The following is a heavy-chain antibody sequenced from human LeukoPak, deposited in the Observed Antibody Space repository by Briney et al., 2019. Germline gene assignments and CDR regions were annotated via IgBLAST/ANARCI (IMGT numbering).Heavy chain of an antibody. CDR2: IYWDDDE. D-gene: IGHD6-13*01. V-gene: IGHV2-5*02. J-gene: IGHJ4*02. CDR3: GHSASWYRHFDC. CDR1: GFSLSTTGVG. Sequence: SGPTLVNPTQTLTLTCTFSGFSLSTTGVGVGWIRQPPGKALEWLALIYWDDDERYSPSLMSRLTITKDTSKNQVVLTMTNMDPVDTATYYCGHSASWYRHFDCWGQGTLVTVSS.